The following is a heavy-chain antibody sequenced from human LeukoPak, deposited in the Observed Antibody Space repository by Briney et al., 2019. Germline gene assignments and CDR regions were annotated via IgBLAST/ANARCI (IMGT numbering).Heavy chain of an antibody. V-gene: IGHV3-20*04. CDR1: GFTFSDYG. CDR3: ARDPTRANFDGYYFDN. D-gene: IGHD3-9*01. CDR2: ITRNGGTT. J-gene: IGHJ4*02. Sequence: GGSLILSCAASGFTFSDYGMSWVRQGPGKGLEWVSGITRNGGTTGYGDSVKGRFTISRDNGKNSLYLQMNNLRVDDTAFYYCARDPTRANFDGYYFDNWGQGTLVTVSS.